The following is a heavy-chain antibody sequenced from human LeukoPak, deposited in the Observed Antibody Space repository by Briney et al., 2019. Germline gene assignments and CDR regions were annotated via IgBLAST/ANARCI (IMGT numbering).Heavy chain of an antibody. CDR1: GFTFRRYA. J-gene: IGHJ4*02. V-gene: IGHV3-23*01. CDR3: AKPSSGYGSFDS. Sequence: GGSLRLSCPASGFTFRRYAMSWVRQAPGKRLEWVSAISSSSTNSYYADSVKGRFTISRDNSKNTLYLQMNSLKAEDTAVYYCAKPSSGYGSFDSWGQGTLVTVSS. CDR2: ISSSSTNS. D-gene: IGHD6-19*01.